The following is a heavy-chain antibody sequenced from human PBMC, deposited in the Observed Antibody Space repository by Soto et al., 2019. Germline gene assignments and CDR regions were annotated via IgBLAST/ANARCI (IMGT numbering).Heavy chain of an antibody. CDR1: GYTLTELS. J-gene: IGHJ5*02. V-gene: IGHV1-24*01. CDR2: FDPEDGET. Sequence: QVQLVQSGAEVKKPGASVKVSCKVSGYTLTELSMHWVRQAPGKGLEWMGGFDPEDGETIYAQKFQGRVTMTEDTSTDTAYMELSSLRSEDTAVYYCATGFAIFGVVIFPKPWFDPWVQGTLVTVSS. CDR3: ATGFAIFGVVIFPKPWFDP. D-gene: IGHD3-3*01.